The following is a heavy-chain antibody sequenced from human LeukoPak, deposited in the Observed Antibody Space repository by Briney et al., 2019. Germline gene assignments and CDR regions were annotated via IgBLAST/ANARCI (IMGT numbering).Heavy chain of an antibody. CDR1: GGSINNYY. Sequence: SETLSLTCTVSGGSINNYYWSWLRQPAGKELEWIGLIYSSGRTNYNPSLKSRVTMSVDTSKNQFSLKLTSVTAADTAMYFCVREGTEGYYDNSGSFDYWGQGILVTVSS. V-gene: IGHV4-4*07. CDR2: IYSSGRT. J-gene: IGHJ4*02. D-gene: IGHD3-22*01. CDR3: VREGTEGYYDNSGSFDY.